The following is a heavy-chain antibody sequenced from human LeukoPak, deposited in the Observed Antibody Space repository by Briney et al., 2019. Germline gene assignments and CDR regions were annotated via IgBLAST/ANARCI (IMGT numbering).Heavy chain of an antibody. CDR1: GFTFSNYP. CDR3: ARSRIVDRRGYFDF. Sequence: GGSLRLSCVTSGFTFSNYPMTWVRQSPGKGLEWVSTIGGSDATYYADSVQGRFTISRDTSKNTLYLQMHSLGAEDTAVYYCARSRIVDRRGYFDFWGQGTLVTASS. D-gene: IGHD2-15*01. J-gene: IGHJ4*02. V-gene: IGHV3-23*01. CDR2: IGGSDAT.